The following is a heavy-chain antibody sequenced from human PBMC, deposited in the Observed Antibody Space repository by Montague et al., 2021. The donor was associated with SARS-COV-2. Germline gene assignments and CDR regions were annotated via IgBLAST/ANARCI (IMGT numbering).Heavy chain of an antibody. J-gene: IGHJ6*02. V-gene: IGHV3-30-3*01. CDR2: VCCVGRNK. Sequence: EVVCCVGRNKNYADSVKGRFTISRDNSKNTLYLQMNSLRAEDTAVYYCARVIGGYYGMDVRGQGTTVTVSS. D-gene: IGHD1-26*01. CDR3: ARVIGGYYGMDV.